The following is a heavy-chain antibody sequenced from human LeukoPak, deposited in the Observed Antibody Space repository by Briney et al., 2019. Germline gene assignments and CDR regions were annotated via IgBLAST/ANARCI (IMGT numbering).Heavy chain of an antibody. J-gene: IGHJ6*02. CDR2: ISSSGSTI. Sequence: GGSLRLSCAASGFTFSDYYMSWIRQAPGKGLEWVSYISSSGSTIYYADSVKGRFTISRDNAKNSLYLQMNSLRAEDTAVYYCARDWCSSTSCYYSHAYYYGMDVWGQGTTITVSS. CDR1: GFTFSDYY. V-gene: IGHV3-11*01. D-gene: IGHD2-2*01. CDR3: ARDWCSSTSCYYSHAYYYGMDV.